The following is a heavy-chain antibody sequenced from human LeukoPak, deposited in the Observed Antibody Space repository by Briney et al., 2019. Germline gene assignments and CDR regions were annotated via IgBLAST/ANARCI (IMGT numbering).Heavy chain of an antibody. CDR2: IYYSGST. CDR1: GGSTSSYY. Sequence: KPSETLSLTCTVSGGSTSSYYWSWIRQPPGKGLEWIGYIYYSGSTNHNPSLKSRVTISVDTSKNQFSLKLSSVTAADTAVYYCARALTEKYYYDSSGYFNWFDPWGQGTLVTVSS. J-gene: IGHJ5*02. D-gene: IGHD3-22*01. V-gene: IGHV4-59*01. CDR3: ARALTEKYYYDSSGYFNWFDP.